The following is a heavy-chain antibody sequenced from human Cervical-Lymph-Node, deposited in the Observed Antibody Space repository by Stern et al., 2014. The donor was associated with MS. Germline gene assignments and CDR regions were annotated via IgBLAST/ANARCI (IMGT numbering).Heavy chain of an antibody. Sequence: VQLVQSGAEVKKPGSSVKVSCKASGGTLTSYAISWVRQAPGQGLEWKGGIIPIFGTAHYAQRFQGRVTITADESTSTVYMDLSSLRSEDTATYYCATVGDHYDSRGYYYGHWGQGTQVTVSS. V-gene: IGHV1-69*01. CDR3: ATVGDHYDSRGYYYGH. J-gene: IGHJ4*02. D-gene: IGHD3-22*01. CDR2: IIPIFGTA. CDR1: GGTLTSYA.